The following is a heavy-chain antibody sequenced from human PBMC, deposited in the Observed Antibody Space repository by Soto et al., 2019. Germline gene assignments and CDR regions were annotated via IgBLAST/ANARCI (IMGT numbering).Heavy chain of an antibody. Sequence: GESLKISCKGSGYSFTIYWISWVRQMPGKGLEWMGRIDPSDSYTNYSPSFQGHVTISADKSISTAYLQWSSLKASDTAMYYCARHDEFPHSPDYWGQGTLVTVSS. V-gene: IGHV5-10-1*01. D-gene: IGHD2-15*01. J-gene: IGHJ4*02. CDR1: GYSFTIYW. CDR3: ARHDEFPHSPDY. CDR2: IDPSDSYT.